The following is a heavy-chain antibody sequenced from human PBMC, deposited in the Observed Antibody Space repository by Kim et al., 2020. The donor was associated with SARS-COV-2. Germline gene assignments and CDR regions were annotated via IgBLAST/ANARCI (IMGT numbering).Heavy chain of an antibody. CDR1: GFTFSSYA. CDR2: ISGSGGST. Sequence: GGSLRLSCAASGFTFSSYAMSWVRQAPGKGLEWVSAISGSGGSTYYADSVKGRFTISRDNSKNTLYLQMNSLRAEDTAVYYCARPSRSRGWYEGSFWFDPWGQGTLVTVSS. D-gene: IGHD6-19*01. V-gene: IGHV3-23*01. CDR3: ARPSRSRGWYEGSFWFDP. J-gene: IGHJ5*02.